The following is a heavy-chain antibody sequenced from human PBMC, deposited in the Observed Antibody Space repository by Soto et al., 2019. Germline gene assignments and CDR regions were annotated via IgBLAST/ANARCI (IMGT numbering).Heavy chain of an antibody. CDR1: GGTFSSYA. D-gene: IGHD3-22*01. J-gene: IGHJ6*02. CDR2: IIPIFGTA. Sequence: QVQLVQSGAEVKKPGSSVKVSCKASGGTFSSYAISWVRQAPGQGLEWMGGIIPIFGTANYAQKFQGRVTITADESTSTAYMELSSLRSEDTAVYYCASAKYYYDSSGYPYYYGMDVWGQGTTVTVSS. CDR3: ASAKYYYDSSGYPYYYGMDV. V-gene: IGHV1-69*01.